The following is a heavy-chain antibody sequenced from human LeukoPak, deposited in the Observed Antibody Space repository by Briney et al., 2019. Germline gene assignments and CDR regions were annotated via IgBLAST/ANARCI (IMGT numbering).Heavy chain of an antibody. CDR1: GFTFSTYT. V-gene: IGHV3-21*01. D-gene: IGHD3-10*01. CDR3: AREDASGSYYRSLDY. J-gene: IGHJ4*02. Sequence: RGSLRLSCAASGFTFSTYTMNWVRQAPGKGLEWVSSITISSRYIYYADLVKGRFTISRDNAKNSLFLHMNSLRAEDTAVYYCAREDASGSYYRSLDYWGQGTLVSVPS. CDR2: ITISSRYI.